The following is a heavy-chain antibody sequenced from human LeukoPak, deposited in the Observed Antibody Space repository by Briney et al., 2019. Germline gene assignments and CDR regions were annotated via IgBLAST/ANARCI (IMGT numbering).Heavy chain of an antibody. J-gene: IGHJ4*02. Sequence: TSETLSLTCTVSGGSITSYHWSWIRQPPGKGLEWIGYISYSGSTNYNPSLKSRVTISLDTSKNQFSLKLSSVTAADTAVYYCAREGARGSGYSYGYRYFDYWGQGTLVTVSS. V-gene: IGHV4-59*01. CDR2: ISYSGST. CDR3: AREGARGSGYSYGYRYFDY. CDR1: GGSITSYH. D-gene: IGHD5-18*01.